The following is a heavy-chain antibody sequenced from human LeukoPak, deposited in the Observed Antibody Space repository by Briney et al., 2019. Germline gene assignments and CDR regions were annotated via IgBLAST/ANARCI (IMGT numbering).Heavy chain of an antibody. V-gene: IGHV3-30*18. D-gene: IGHD3-22*01. J-gene: IGHJ4*02. CDR3: AKGRALGYYDSSGYYQLDY. CDR1: GFTFSGFG. Sequence: GGSLRLSCAASGFTFSGFGMHWVRQAPGKGLEWVAVISYDGSNKYYADSVKGRFTISRDNSKNTLYLQMNSLRAEDTAVYYCAKGRALGYYDSSGYYQLDYWGQGTLVTVSS. CDR2: ISYDGSNK.